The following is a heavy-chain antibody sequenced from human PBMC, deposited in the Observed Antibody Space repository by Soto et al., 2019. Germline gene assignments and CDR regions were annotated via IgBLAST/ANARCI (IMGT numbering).Heavy chain of an antibody. CDR2: ISGSGGST. D-gene: IGHD3-9*01. Sequence: GGSLRLSCAASGFTFSSYAMSWVRQAPGKGLEWVSAISGSGGSTYYADSVKGRFTISRDNSKNTLYLQMNSLRAEDTAVYYCAKGPWGYYDILTGYYRTHYFDYWGQGTLVTVSS. J-gene: IGHJ4*02. CDR3: AKGPWGYYDILTGYYRTHYFDY. V-gene: IGHV3-23*01. CDR1: GFTFSSYA.